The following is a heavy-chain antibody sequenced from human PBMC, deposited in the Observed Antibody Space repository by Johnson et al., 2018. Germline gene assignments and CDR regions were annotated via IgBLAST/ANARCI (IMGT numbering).Heavy chain of an antibody. CDR3: AKSYGDYVYYYYGMDV. D-gene: IGHD4-17*01. CDR1: GFTFSSYA. V-gene: IGHV3-23*01. CDR2: ISGSGGST. J-gene: IGHJ6*02. Sequence: VQLQESGGGVVQPGRSLRLSCAASGFTFSSYAMSWVRQAPGKGLEWVSAISGSGGSTYYADSVKGRFTISRDNSKNTLYLQMNSRRAEDTAVYYRAKSYGDYVYYYYGMDVWGQGTTVTVSS.